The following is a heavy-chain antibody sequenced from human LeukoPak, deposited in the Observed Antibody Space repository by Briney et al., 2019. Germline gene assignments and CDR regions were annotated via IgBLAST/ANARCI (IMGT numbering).Heavy chain of an antibody. J-gene: IGHJ6*03. Sequence: VGSLRLSCAASGFIFSTYSMNWVRQAPGKGLEWVSYISSSSSTKYYADSVKGRFTISRDNAENSLYLQMNSLGAEDTAVYYCARDDHYNYYYMDVWDKGTTVTVSS. CDR3: ARDDHYNYYYMDV. V-gene: IGHV3-48*01. CDR1: GFIFSTYS. CDR2: ISSSSSTK.